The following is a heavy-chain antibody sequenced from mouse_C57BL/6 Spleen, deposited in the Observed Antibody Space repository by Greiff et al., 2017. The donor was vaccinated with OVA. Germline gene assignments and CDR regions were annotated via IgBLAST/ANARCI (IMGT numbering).Heavy chain of an antibody. J-gene: IGHJ2*01. CDR1: GYTFTDSN. CDR2: INPNNGGT. Sequence: EVQLQQSGPELVKPGASVKMSCKASGYTFTDSNMHWVKQSHGKSLEWIGYINPNNGGTSYNQKFKGKATLTVNKSSSTAYMELRSLTSEDSAVYYCAIYYDYGYFDYWGQGTTLTVSS. CDR3: AIYYDYGYFDY. V-gene: IGHV1-22*01. D-gene: IGHD2-4*01.